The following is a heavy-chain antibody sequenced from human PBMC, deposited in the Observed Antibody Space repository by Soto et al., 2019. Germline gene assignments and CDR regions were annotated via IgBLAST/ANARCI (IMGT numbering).Heavy chain of an antibody. CDR3: ARGVRGSYGLDI. V-gene: IGHV3-74*01. Sequence: EVQLVESGGNLVQPGGSLRLSCAASGFTFSSYWIHWVRQVPGKGLVWVSRINGDASRTNYADSVKGRFTISRDNAKNILYLQMNSLRAEETAVYYCARGVRGSYGLDIWGQGTMVTVSS. CDR1: GFTFSSYW. D-gene: IGHD3-10*01. J-gene: IGHJ3*02. CDR2: INGDASRT.